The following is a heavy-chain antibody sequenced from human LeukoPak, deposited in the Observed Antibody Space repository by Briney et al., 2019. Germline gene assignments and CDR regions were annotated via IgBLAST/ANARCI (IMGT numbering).Heavy chain of an antibody. J-gene: IGHJ4*02. CDR3: ARDASGYYGSGSVWVY. D-gene: IGHD3-10*01. V-gene: IGHV1-69*13. Sequence: SVKVSCKTSGGTFSSYAISWVRQAPGQGLEWMGGIIPIFGTANYAQKFQGRVTITADESTSTAYMELSSLRSEDTAVYYCARDASGYYGSGSVWVYWGQGTLVTVSS. CDR1: GGTFSSYA. CDR2: IIPIFGTA.